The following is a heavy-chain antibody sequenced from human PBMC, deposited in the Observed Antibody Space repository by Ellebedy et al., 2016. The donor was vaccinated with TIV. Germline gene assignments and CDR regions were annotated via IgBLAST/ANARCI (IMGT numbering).Heavy chain of an antibody. D-gene: IGHD1-26*01. CDR3: VRDLHWSYFD. CDR2: ISDTSI. Sequence: GESLKISCAASGFVFSSYTMNWVRQAPGKGLEWVSFISDTSIYYADAVEGRFTISRDNAKNSLYLQMNGLRAEDTAVYYCVRDLHWSYFDWGQGTLVTVSS. J-gene: IGHJ4*02. CDR1: GFVFSSYT. V-gene: IGHV3-21*04.